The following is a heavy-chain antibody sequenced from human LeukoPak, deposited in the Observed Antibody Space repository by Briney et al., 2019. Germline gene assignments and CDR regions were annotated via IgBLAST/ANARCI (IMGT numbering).Heavy chain of an antibody. Sequence: GGSLRLSCAASGFTVSTNYMNWVRQAPGKGLEWVSVVYSGGSTYYADSVKGRFTISRDNSQNTLYLQMNGLRAEDTAVYYCARGGYSSGWYRDWGQGTLVTVSS. J-gene: IGHJ4*02. CDR3: ARGGYSSGWYRD. D-gene: IGHD6-19*01. V-gene: IGHV3-53*01. CDR2: VYSGGST. CDR1: GFTVSTNY.